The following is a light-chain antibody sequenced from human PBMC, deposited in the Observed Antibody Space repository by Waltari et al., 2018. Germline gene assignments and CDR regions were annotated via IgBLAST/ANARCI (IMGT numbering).Light chain of an antibody. CDR3: MQGAHWPLT. J-gene: IGKJ1*01. CDR2: RVS. CDR1: QSLLYRDGYTY. Sequence: DVVVTQSPLSLPVTPGQPASMPCRSSQSLLYRDGYTYLNWFHQRPGQSPRRLIYRVSSRDSGVPDRFSGSGSGADFTLNISRVEAEDVGVYYCMQGAHWPLTFGQGTNLDIK. V-gene: IGKV2-30*01.